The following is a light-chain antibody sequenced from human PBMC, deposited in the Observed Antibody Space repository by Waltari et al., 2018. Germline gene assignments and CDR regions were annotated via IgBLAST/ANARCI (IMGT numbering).Light chain of an antibody. CDR3: NSRDSSGNPVV. J-gene: IGLJ2*01. V-gene: IGLV3-19*01. Sequence: SSELTQDPAVSVALGPPVRITCQGDSLISSYETWYQQKPGQAPVLVIYGKNNRPSGIPDRFSGSSSGNTASLTITGAQAEDEADYYCNSRDSSGNPVVFGGGTKLTVL. CDR2: GKN. CDR1: SLISSY.